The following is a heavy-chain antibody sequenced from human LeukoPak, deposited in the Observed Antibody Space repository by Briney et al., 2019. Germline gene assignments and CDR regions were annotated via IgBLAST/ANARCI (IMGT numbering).Heavy chain of an antibody. D-gene: IGHD1-26*01. J-gene: IGHJ4*02. Sequence: SETLSLTCAVYGGSFRGHYWSWIRQPPGKGLEWIGEINHSGKTNYNPSLKRRVTMSVDKSKSQFSLKLISLTAADTAVYYCAREIMGATTPDYWGQGTLVTVSS. CDR2: INHSGKT. V-gene: IGHV4-34*01. CDR1: GGSFRGHY. CDR3: AREIMGATTPDY.